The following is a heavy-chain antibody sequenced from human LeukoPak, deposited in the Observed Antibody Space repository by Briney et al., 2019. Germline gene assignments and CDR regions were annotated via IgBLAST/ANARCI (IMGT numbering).Heavy chain of an antibody. J-gene: IGHJ4*02. D-gene: IGHD6-19*01. Sequence: PGGSLRLSCAASGFTFSNYWMSWVRQAPGKXXXXXANIKEDGSRNHYVDSVKGRFTISRDNAKSSLYLQMNSLRAEDTAVYYCARQLSGWYDADPYWGQGTLVTVSS. V-gene: IGHV3-7*05. CDR1: GFTFSNYW. CDR3: ARQLSGWYDADPY. CDR2: IKEDGSRN.